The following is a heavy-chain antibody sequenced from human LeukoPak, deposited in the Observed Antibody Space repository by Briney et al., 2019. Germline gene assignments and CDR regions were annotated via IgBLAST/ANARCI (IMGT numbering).Heavy chain of an antibody. CDR1: GFTFSNYA. J-gene: IGHJ4*02. CDR3: ARRAGGYSHPYDY. Sequence: GGSLRLSCAASGFTFSNYAMSWVRQAPGKGLEWVSAISGSASSTYHADSVKGRFTISRDNSKNTLYLQMNSLRAEDTAVYYCARRAGGYSHPYDYWGQGILVTVSS. CDR2: ISGSASST. D-gene: IGHD4-23*01. V-gene: IGHV3-23*01.